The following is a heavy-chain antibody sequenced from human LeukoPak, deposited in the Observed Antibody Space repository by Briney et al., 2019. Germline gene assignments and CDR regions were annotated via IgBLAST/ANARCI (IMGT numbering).Heavy chain of an antibody. D-gene: IGHD3-3*02. CDR3: ARRAYGRSSSIFDK. Sequence: ASVKVSCKASGGTFSSYAISWVRQAPGQGLEWMGGIIPIFGTANYAQKFQGRVTITADESTSTAYMELSSLRSEDTAVFYCARRAYGRSSSIFDKWGQGTLVTVSS. V-gene: IGHV1-69*13. CDR1: GGTFSSYA. CDR2: IIPIFGTA. J-gene: IGHJ4*02.